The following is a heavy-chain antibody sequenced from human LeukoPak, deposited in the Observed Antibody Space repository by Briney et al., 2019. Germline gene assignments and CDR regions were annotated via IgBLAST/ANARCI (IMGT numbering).Heavy chain of an antibody. J-gene: IGHJ4*02. CDR3: AKDIGRGAAGLFDY. CDR1: GFTFSSSD. Sequence: PGGSLRLSCAASGFTFSSSDMHSVREATGKGLEWVSAIGPTGDTYYPGSVQGRFTISRENARNSLYLQMNSLRAEDTALYYCAKDIGRGAAGLFDYWGQGTLVTVSS. V-gene: IGHV3-13*01. CDR2: IGPTGDT. D-gene: IGHD6-13*01.